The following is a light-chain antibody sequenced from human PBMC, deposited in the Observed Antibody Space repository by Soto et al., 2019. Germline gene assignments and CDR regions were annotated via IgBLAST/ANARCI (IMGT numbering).Light chain of an antibody. CDR1: SPNIGRND. J-gene: IGLJ2*01. V-gene: IGLV1-47*01. CDR2: MTN. CDR3: AAWDDSLSGVI. Sequence: QSVLTQPPSVSGAPGQRVSISCSGSSPNIGRNDVFWYQHVPGTAPKLLIYMTNQRPSGVPDRFSGFKSGTSASLAISGPRSEDESEYYCAAWDDSLSGVIFGGGTKLTVL.